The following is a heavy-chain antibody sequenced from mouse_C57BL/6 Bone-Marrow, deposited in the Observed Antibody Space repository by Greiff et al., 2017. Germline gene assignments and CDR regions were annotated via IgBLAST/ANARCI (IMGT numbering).Heavy chain of an antibody. J-gene: IGHJ1*03. Sequence: VQLQQSGPELVKPGASVKISCKASGYSFTGYYMNWVKQSPEKSLEWIGEINPSTGGTTYNQKFKAKATVTVDKSSSTAYMQLKSLTSEDSAVYYCARWTGWYFDVWGTGTTVTVSS. CDR2: INPSTGGT. CDR3: ARWTGWYFDV. CDR1: GYSFTGYY. V-gene: IGHV1-42*01.